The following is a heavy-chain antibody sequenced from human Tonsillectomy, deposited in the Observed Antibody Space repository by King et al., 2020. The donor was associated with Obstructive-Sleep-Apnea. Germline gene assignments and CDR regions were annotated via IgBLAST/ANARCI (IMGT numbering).Heavy chain of an antibody. CDR2: IYPGDSDT. Sequence: VGGGGGGGKPGEALKIACKGSGYSFTIYWIGWVRQMPGKGLEWMGIIYPGDSDTRYSPSFQGQVTISADKSINTAYLQWSSLKASDTAMYYCARQDARYYNFWSGYSSPDYWGQGTLVTVSS. J-gene: IGHJ4*02. CDR3: ARQDARYYNFWSGYSSPDY. V-gene: IGHV5-51*01. D-gene: IGHD3-3*01. CDR1: GYSFTIYW.